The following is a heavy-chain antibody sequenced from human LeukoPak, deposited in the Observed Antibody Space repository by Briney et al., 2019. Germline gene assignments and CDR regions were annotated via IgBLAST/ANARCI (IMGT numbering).Heavy chain of an antibody. V-gene: IGHV3-9*03. CDR2: ISWNSGSI. CDR1: GFTLDDYA. J-gene: IGHJ4*02. CDR3: AKDPFPYSSSCVNYFDY. Sequence: GRSLRLSCAASGFTLDDYAMHWVRQAPGKGLEWVSGISWNSGSIGYADSVKGRFTISRDNAKNSLYLQMNSLRAEDMALYYCAKDPFPYSSSCVNYFDYWGQGTLVTVSS. D-gene: IGHD6-6*01.